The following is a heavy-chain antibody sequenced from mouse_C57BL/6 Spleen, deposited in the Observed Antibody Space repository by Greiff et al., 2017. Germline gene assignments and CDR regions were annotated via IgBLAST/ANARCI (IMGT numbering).Heavy chain of an antibody. D-gene: IGHD3-2*02. CDR2: ILPGSGST. V-gene: IGHV1-9*01. J-gene: IGHJ3*01. CDR1: GYTFTGYW. CDR3: ARRRSSGYYWFAY. Sequence: QVQLKESGAELMKPGASVKLSCKATGYTFTGYWIEWVKQRPGHGLEWIGEILPGSGSTNYNEKFKDKATFTADTSSNTAYMQLSSLTTEDSAIYYCARRRSSGYYWFAYWGQGTLVTVSA.